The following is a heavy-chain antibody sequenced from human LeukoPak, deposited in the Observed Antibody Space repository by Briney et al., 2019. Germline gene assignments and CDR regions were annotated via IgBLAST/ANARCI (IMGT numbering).Heavy chain of an antibody. Sequence: SETLSLTCSVSGGSMSSYYWSWIRQSPGKGLEWIGYIYHSGSTDYNPSLKSRVTISVDTSKNRFSLKLSSVTAADTAVYYCASWAAVAGSGFDYWGQGTLVTVSS. J-gene: IGHJ4*02. D-gene: IGHD6-19*01. CDR2: IYHSGST. CDR1: GGSMSSYY. V-gene: IGHV4-59*08. CDR3: ASWAAVAGSGFDY.